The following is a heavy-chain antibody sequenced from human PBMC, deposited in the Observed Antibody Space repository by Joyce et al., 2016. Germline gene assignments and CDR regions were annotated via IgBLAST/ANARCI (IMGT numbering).Heavy chain of an antibody. J-gene: IGHJ4*02. CDR1: GFTFSGYT. V-gene: IGHV3-30*04. CDR2: ISNDGSNK. D-gene: IGHD3-3*01. Sequence: AASGFTFSGYTMHWVRQAPGKGLEWVALISNDGSNKNYGDSVKGRFTISRDNLRNTLYLQMTSLRAEDTAVYYCARDAYDFWSGRALDYWGQGTLVTVSS. CDR3: ARDAYDFWSGRALDY.